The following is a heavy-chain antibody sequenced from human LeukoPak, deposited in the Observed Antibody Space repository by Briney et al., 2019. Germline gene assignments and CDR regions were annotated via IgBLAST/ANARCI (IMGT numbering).Heavy chain of an antibody. J-gene: IGHJ4*02. D-gene: IGHD3-22*01. V-gene: IGHV3-23*01. CDR2: ISGSGGST. CDR3: ANQRSYYYDSSGYYFDY. CDR1: GFTFSSYA. Sequence: GGSLRLSCAASGFTFSSYAMSWVRQAPGKGLEWVSAISGSGGSTCYADSVKGRFTISRDNSKNTLYLQMNSLRAEDTAVYYCANQRSYYYDSSGYYFDYWGQGTLVTVSS.